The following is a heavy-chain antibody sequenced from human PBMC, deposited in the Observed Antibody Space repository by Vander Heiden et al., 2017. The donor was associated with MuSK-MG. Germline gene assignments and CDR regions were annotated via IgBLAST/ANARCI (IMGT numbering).Heavy chain of an antibody. J-gene: IGHJ4*02. CDR2: ISSSSSYR. CDR3: ATAKTAYYFDY. CDR1: GFTFSSYS. Sequence: EVQLVESGGGLVKPGGSLRLSCAASGFTFSSYSMNWVRQAPGKGLEWVSSISSSSSYRYYADSVKGRFTISRDNAKNSLYLQMNSLRAEDTAVYYCATAKTAYYFDYWGQVTLVTSPQ. V-gene: IGHV3-21*01.